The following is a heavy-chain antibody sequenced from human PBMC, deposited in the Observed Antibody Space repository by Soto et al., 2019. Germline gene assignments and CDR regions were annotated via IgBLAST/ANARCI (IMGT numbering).Heavy chain of an antibody. Sequence: LRLSCAASGFTFSSYSMNWVRQAPGKGLEWVSSISSSSSYIYYADSVKGRFTISRDNAKNTLYLQMNSLRAEDTAVYYCASECDYRWDTLGSIDYWGQGTQVTVSS. CDR2: ISSSSSYI. V-gene: IGHV3-21*01. J-gene: IGHJ4*01. CDR3: ASECDYRWDTLGSIDY. CDR1: GFTFSSYS. D-gene: IGHD3-16*02.